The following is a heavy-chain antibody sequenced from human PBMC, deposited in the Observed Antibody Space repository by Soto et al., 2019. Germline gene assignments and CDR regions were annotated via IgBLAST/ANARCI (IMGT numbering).Heavy chain of an antibody. CDR2: ISMSGTTM. Sequence: EVQLLESGGDLVQPGGSLRLSCGASGFSFSSYAMSWVRQAPGKGLEWISYISMSGTTMFYADSVKGRFTISRDNAQKSLFLEMNSLRDDDTAIYFCARDAIGDATNWFDPWGQGTLVTVSS. CDR1: GFSFSSYA. V-gene: IGHV3-48*02. CDR3: ARDAIGDATNWFDP. J-gene: IGHJ5*02. D-gene: IGHD3-10*01.